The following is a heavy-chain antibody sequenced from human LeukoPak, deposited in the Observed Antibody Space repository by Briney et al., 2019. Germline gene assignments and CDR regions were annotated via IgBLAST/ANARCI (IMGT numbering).Heavy chain of an antibody. Sequence: PGGSLRLSCAASGFTFSSYAMSWVRQAPGKGLEWVSAICGSGGSTYYADSVKGRFTISRDNSKNTLYLQMNSLRAEDTAVYYCAKAGIVVVPAAKLKSYYFDYWGQGTLVTVSS. CDR1: GFTFSSYA. V-gene: IGHV3-23*01. D-gene: IGHD2-2*01. J-gene: IGHJ4*02. CDR3: AKAGIVVVPAAKLKSYYFDY. CDR2: ICGSGGST.